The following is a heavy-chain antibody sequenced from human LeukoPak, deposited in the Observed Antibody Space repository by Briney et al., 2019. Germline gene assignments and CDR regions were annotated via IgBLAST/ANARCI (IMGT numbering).Heavy chain of an antibody. Sequence: ASVKVSCKSYGYTFTSYFMHWVRQAPGQGLEWMGIINPSGGSTNYAQKFQGRVTMTRNTSISTAYMELSSLRSDDTAVYYCARYPYYYDSSGYFDYWGQGTLVTVSS. CDR1: GYTFTSYF. CDR2: INPSGGST. V-gene: IGHV1-46*01. J-gene: IGHJ4*02. D-gene: IGHD3-22*01. CDR3: ARYPYYYDSSGYFDY.